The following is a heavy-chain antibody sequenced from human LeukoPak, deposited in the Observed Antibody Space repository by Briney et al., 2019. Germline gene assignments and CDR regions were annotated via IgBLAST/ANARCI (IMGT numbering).Heavy chain of an antibody. D-gene: IGHD1-26*01. CDR1: GFTFSTSW. CDR3: ASGRGGSYFFDY. V-gene: IGHV3-74*01. J-gene: IGHJ4*02. Sequence: GGSLRLSCAVSGFTFSTSWMHWVRQAPGKGPVWVSRITSDGSTTIYAESMKGRFTISRNNAKNTLYLQMNSLRAEDTAVYYCASGRGGSYFFDYWGQGTLVTVSS. CDR2: ITSDGSTT.